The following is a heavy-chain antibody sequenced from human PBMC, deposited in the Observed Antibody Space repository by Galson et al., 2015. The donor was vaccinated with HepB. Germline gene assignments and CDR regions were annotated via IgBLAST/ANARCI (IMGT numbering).Heavy chain of an antibody. Sequence: SLRLSCAASGFTLSRYTMNWVRQAPGKERQWISYISTNGATIHYADSVKGRFTIARDNARNSIFLQMNSLRVDDTAVYYCATTLFGSGAYLTFDLWGQGTLVTVSS. CDR1: GFTLSRYT. V-gene: IGHV3-48*04. CDR3: ATTLFGSGAYLTFDL. D-gene: IGHD2-15*01. CDR2: ISTNGATI. J-gene: IGHJ3*01.